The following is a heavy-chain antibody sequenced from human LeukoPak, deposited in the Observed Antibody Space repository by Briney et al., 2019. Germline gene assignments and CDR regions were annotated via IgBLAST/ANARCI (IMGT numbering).Heavy chain of an antibody. Sequence: GGSLRLSCAGSGFTFINYGMIWVRQAPGMGLEWVSSVSGSGTSTHYADSVKGRFTISRDNAKNSLYLQMNSLRAEDTAVYYCAREGRVVNDAFDIWGQGTMVTVSS. CDR3: AREGRVVNDAFDI. CDR1: GFTFINYG. D-gene: IGHD2-15*01. V-gene: IGHV3-21*01. J-gene: IGHJ3*02. CDR2: VSGSGTST.